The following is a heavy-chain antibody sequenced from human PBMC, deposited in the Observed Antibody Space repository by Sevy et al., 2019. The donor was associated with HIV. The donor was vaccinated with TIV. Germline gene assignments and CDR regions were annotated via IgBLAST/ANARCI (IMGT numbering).Heavy chain of an antibody. CDR2: IWYDGSNK. D-gene: IGHD2-2*01. V-gene: IGHV3-33*01. CDR3: ARDGGRPAAPNYYYYGMDV. J-gene: IGHJ6*02. CDR1: GFTFSSYG. Sequence: GGSLRLSCAASGFTFSSYGMHWVRQAPAKGLEWVAVIWYDGSNKYYADSVKGRFTISRDNSKNTLYLQMNSLRAEDTAVYYCARDGGRPAAPNYYYYGMDVWGQGTTVTVSS.